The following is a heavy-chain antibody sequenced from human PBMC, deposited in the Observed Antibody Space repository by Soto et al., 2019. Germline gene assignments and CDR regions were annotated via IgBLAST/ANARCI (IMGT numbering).Heavy chain of an antibody. CDR2: INSSGGSP. D-gene: IGHD3-3*01. CDR1: GDSFTNYY. V-gene: IGHV1-46*01. J-gene: IGHJ6*02. Sequence: QVQLIQSGVEVRNPGASVKVSCKASGDSFTNYYFHWVRQAPGQSLEGMGIINSSGGSPTYAQKFLCRVTMTRDTSTSTVSIELSSMKSEDTAVYYCAGERNYDFWSGYSSYGMDVWGQGTTVSVSS. CDR3: AGERNYDFWSGYSSYGMDV.